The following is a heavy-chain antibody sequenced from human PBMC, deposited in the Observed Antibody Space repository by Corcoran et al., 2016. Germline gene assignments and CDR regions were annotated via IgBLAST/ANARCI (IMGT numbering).Heavy chain of an antibody. J-gene: IGHJ6*02. CDR3: ARESGGMDV. D-gene: IGHD3-16*01. CDR1: GDSVSSNSGV. CDR2: TYYRSKWFY. Sequence: QLQLHQSGPGLVKPSQTLSLTCAISGDSVSSNSGVWNWIRQSPSRGLEWLGRTYYRSKWFYDYAESVKGRITVDPDTSKNQFALQLHSVTPDDTAVYYCARESGGMDVWGQGTTVTVSS. V-gene: IGHV6-1*01.